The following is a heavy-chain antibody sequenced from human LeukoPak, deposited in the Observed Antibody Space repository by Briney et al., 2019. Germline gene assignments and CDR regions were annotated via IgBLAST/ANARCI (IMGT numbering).Heavy chain of an antibody. CDR3: ARDSSSWFFDY. D-gene: IGHD6-13*01. CDR1: GFTFSSYS. J-gene: IGHJ4*02. V-gene: IGHV3-21*01. CDR2: ISSSSSYI. Sequence: GPLRLSCAASGFTFSSYSMNWVRQAPGKGLEWVSSISSSSSYIYYADSVKGRFTISRDNAKNSLYPQMNSLRAEDTAVYYCARDSSSWFFDYWGQGTLVTVSS.